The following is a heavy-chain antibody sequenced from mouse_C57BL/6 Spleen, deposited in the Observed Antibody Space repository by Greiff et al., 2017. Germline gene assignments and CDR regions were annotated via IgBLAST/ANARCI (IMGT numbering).Heavy chain of an antibody. V-gene: IGHV2-2*01. D-gene: IGHD1-1*01. J-gene: IGHJ4*01. CDR3: ARDDYGSSYTSAYYAMEN. Sequence: QVKLMESGPGLVQPSPCLTITCTASGYSFTSYGVHWVRQTPGTGLEWLGVIWSGGSTDYNAAFISRLSISKDNSTSQVFFKMNSQQPDDTAIYSCARDDYGSSYTSAYYAMENGGKASSVPAST. CDR2: IWSGGST. CDR1: GYSFTSYG.